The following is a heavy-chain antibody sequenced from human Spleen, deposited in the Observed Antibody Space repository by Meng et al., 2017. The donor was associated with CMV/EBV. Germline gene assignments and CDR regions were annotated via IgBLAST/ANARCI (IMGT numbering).Heavy chain of an antibody. J-gene: IGHJ4*02. Sequence: GGSLRLSCAASGFTFSSFWMHWVRQAPGKGLVWVPRVNSDGTSTSYADSVKGRFTISRDNAKNTLYLQMNSLRAEDTAVYFCAREGGGRYYDSSNYPLGFDYWGQGTLVTVSS. CDR2: VNSDGTST. V-gene: IGHV3-74*01. CDR3: AREGGGRYYDSSNYPLGFDY. CDR1: GFTFSSFW. D-gene: IGHD3-22*01.